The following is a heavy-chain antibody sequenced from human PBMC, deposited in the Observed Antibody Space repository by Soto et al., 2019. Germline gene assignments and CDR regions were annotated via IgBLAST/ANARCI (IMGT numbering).Heavy chain of an antibody. D-gene: IGHD2-2*02. Sequence: AGGSLRLSCAASGFTFSSYAMSWVRQAPGKGLEWVSAISGSGGSTYCADSVKGRFTISRDNSKNTLYLQMNSLRAEDTAVYYCAKSPSSIPNWFDPWGQGTLVTVSS. J-gene: IGHJ5*02. CDR2: ISGSGGST. CDR1: GFTFSSYA. V-gene: IGHV3-23*01. CDR3: AKSPSSIPNWFDP.